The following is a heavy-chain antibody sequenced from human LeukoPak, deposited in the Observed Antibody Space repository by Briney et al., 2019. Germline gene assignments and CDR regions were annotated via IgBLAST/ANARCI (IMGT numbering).Heavy chain of an antibody. V-gene: IGHV3-11*06. CDR1: GFTFGDYY. CDR3: ARVGSIAAAGTPDY. J-gene: IGHJ4*02. CDR2: ISSSSSHT. Sequence: GGSLRLSCAASGFTFGDYYMTWIRQAPGKGLEWLSYISSSSSHTNYADSVKGRFTISRDNAKNSLSLQLNSLRADDTAVYYCARVGSIAAAGTPDYWGQGTLVTVSS. D-gene: IGHD6-13*01.